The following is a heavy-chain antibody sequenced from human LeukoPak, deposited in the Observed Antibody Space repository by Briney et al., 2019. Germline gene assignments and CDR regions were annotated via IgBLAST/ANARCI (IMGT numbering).Heavy chain of an antibody. CDR1: GGSISSYY. J-gene: IGHJ4*02. CDR2: IYYSGST. CDR3: ARGPTVTQKD. Sequence: SETLSLTCTVSGGSISSYYWSWIRQPPGKGLEWIGYIYYSGSTNYNPSLKSRVTISVDTSKNQFSLKLSSVTAADTAVYYCARGPTVTQKDWGQGTLVTVSS. V-gene: IGHV4-59*01. D-gene: IGHD4-11*01.